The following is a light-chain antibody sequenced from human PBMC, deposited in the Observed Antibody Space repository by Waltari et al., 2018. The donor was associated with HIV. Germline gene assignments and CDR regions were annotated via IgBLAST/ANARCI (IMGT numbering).Light chain of an antibody. J-gene: IGLJ3*02. Sequence: CDGDFNNVGSRGAAWLQHHQGRPPKLLFYMNNNRPSGVSERFSASRSGDTAYLSISLLQSDDEADYHCSSWDSSVAAWVFGGGTRLTVL. CDR2: MNN. CDR1: FNNVGSRG. V-gene: IGLV10-54*01. CDR3: SSWDSSVAAWV.